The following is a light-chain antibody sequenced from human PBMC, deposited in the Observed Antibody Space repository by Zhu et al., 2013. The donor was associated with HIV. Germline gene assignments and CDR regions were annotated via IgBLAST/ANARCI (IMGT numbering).Light chain of an antibody. J-gene: IGKJ1*01. CDR3: QQFHRYPWT. CDR2: GAS. Sequence: IQMTQSPSTLSASVGDRVTITCRASQNIDDWVAWFQQKPGKAPKLLIHGASSLMSGVPSRFSGSGSATEFTLTVSSLQADDFATYYCQQFHRYPWTFGQGTKVEIK. V-gene: IGKV1-5*01. CDR1: QNIDDW.